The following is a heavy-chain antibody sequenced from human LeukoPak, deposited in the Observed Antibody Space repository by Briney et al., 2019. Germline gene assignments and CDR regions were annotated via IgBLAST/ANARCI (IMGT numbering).Heavy chain of an antibody. J-gene: IGHJ4*02. V-gene: IGHV4-59*01. CDR1: GASMSNSY. D-gene: IGHD3-3*01. Sequence: SETLSLTCTVSGASMSNSYWNWIRQPPGKGLEWIGYTHSTGRTSHNPSLKSRVSMSTDTSKNQFSLELTSVTAADTAVYYCTRHIGTYYDFWTGSVSGGDILLTFDYWGRGTLVTVSS. CDR2: THSTGRT. CDR3: TRHIGTYYDFWTGSVSGGDILLTFDY.